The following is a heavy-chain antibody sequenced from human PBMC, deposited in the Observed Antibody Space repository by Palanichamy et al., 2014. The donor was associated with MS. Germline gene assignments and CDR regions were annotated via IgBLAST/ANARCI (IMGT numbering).Heavy chain of an antibody. CDR2: SYYSGST. V-gene: IGHV4-31*03. J-gene: IGHJ4*02. Sequence: QLQLQESGPGLVRPSQTLSLTCIVSGGSMSSGGYFWNWIRQYPDKGLEWIGYSYYSGSTYYNPSLKNRVTISADMSKNHFSLTLTSVTAADTAVYYCATPAGIVIGPLDDWGQGTPVIVSS. CDR1: GGSMSSGGYF. CDR3: ATPAGIVIGPLDD. D-gene: IGHD2/OR15-2a*01.